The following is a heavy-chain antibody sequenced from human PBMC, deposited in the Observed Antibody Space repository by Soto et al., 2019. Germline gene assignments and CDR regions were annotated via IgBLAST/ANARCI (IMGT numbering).Heavy chain of an antibody. V-gene: IGHV3-23*01. Sequence: PGGSLRLSCAASGFTFSSYAMSWVRQAPGKGLEWVSAISGSGGSTYYADSVKGRFTISRDNSKNTLYLQMNSLRAEDTAVYYWAKKNSGSDLSYMDVWGKGTTVTGSS. D-gene: IGHD5-12*01. CDR2: ISGSGGST. CDR3: AKKNSGSDLSYMDV. J-gene: IGHJ6*03. CDR1: GFTFSSYA.